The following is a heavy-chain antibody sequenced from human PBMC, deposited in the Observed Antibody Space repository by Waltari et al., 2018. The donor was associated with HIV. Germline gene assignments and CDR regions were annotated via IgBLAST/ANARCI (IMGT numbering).Heavy chain of an antibody. D-gene: IGHD4-17*01. Sequence: QVQLVQSGAEVKKPGASVKVSCKASGYTFISYGISWVRQAPGQGLEWMGWISAYNGNTNDEQKLQGRVTMTTDTSTSTAYMELRSLRSDDTAVYYCAIEMGDYGDTYYYYYYGMDVWGQGTTVTVSS. CDR3: AIEMGDYGDTYYYYYYGMDV. CDR1: GYTFISYG. V-gene: IGHV1-18*01. CDR2: ISAYNGNT. J-gene: IGHJ6*02.